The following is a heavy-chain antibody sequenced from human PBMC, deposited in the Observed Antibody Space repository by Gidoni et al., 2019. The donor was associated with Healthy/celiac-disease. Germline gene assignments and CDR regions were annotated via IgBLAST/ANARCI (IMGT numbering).Heavy chain of an antibody. J-gene: IGHJ4*02. D-gene: IGHD3-10*01. V-gene: IGHV4-30-4*01. CDR3: ASISYYYGSGSSSYYFDY. Sequence: QVQLQESGPGLVKPSQTLSLTCPVSGGSISSGDYSWRWIRQPPGTGLEWIGYIYYSGSTYYNPSLKSRVTISVDTSKNQFSLKLSSVTAADTAVYYCASISYYYGSGSSSYYFDYWGQGTLVTVSS. CDR2: IYYSGST. CDR1: GGSISSGDYS.